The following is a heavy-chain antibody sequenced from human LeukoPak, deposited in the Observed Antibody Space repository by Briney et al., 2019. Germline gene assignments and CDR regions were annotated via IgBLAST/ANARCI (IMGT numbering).Heavy chain of an antibody. CDR1: GYTFTSYG. D-gene: IGHD5-12*01. CDR3: AREVGEYSGYGRDRKYYYYYGMDV. CDR2: ISAYNGKT. J-gene: IGHJ6*02. Sequence: ASVKVSCKASGYTFTSYGISWVRQAPGQGLEWMGWISAYNGKTNYAQKLQGRVTMTTDTSTSTAYMELRSLRSDDTAVYYCAREVGEYSGYGRDRKYYYYYGMDVWGQGTTVTVSS. V-gene: IGHV1-18*01.